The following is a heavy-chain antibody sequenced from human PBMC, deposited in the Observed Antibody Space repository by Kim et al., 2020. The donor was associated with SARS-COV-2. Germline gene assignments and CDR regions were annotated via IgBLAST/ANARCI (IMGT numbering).Heavy chain of an antibody. CDR1: GGSFSGYY. Sequence: SETLSLTCAVYGGSFSGYYWSWIRQPPGKGLEWIGEINHSGSTNYNPALMRRVTISVDTAKNQFSLKLSSVTAADTAVYYCASGRRRAPGAVDIWGEGTMLTVSS. CDR3: ASGRRRAPGAVDI. J-gene: IGHJ3*02. V-gene: IGHV4-34*01. CDR2: INHSGST.